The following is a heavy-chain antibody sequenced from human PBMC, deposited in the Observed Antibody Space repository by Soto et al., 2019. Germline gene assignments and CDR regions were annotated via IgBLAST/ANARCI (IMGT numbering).Heavy chain of an antibody. V-gene: IGHV4-39*02. Sequence: QLQLQESGPGLVKPSETLSLICTVSGDSISSGRYHWGWIRQPPGKGQEFIATIHYTGNTHYNPSRRSRVTIFLDTAKSHFSLRLSSVTAADTAVYYCARADGFGVGTPFMDYWGQGTLVTVSS. CDR2: IHYTGNT. J-gene: IGHJ4*02. CDR1: GDSISSGRYH. D-gene: IGHD3-3*01. CDR3: ARADGFGVGTPFMDY.